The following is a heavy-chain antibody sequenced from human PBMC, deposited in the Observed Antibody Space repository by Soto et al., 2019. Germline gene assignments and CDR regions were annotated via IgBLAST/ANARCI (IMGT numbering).Heavy chain of an antibody. CDR1: GYTFTGYY. Sequence: ASVKVSCKASGYTFTGYYMHWVRQAPGQGLEWMGWINPNSGGTNYAQKFQGWVTMTRDTSISTAYMELSRLRSDDTAVYYCARANKLYYDISGYYRNWFDPWGQGTLVTVSS. J-gene: IGHJ5*02. CDR3: ARANKLYYDISGYYRNWFDP. V-gene: IGHV1-2*04. D-gene: IGHD3-22*01. CDR2: INPNSGGT.